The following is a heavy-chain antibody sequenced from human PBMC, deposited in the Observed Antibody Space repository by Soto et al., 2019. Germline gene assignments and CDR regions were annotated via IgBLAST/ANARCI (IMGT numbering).Heavy chain of an antibody. D-gene: IGHD3-10*01. CDR3: ARSGGNSDYYGMDV. CDR1: GGSISSGGYY. CDR2: IYYSANT. J-gene: IGHJ6*02. Sequence: QVQLQESGPGLVKPSQTLSLTCSVSGGSISSGGYYWSWIRQPPGKGLEWIGNIYYSANTHYNPSLKGRVSISADTSKNQFSLNLSSVTAADTAVYYCARSGGNSDYYGMDVWGQGTTVTVSS. V-gene: IGHV4-31*02.